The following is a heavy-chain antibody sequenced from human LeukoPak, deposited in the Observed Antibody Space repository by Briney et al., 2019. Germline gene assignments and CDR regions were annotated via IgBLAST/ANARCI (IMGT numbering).Heavy chain of an antibody. Sequence: TGGSLRLSCAASGFTFSTYAMSWVRQAPGKGLEWVSGISGSGSSTFYADSVKGRFTISRDNSKNTLFLQMNSLRAEDTALYYCAKDYRMIAFGGVIGIDAFDIWGQGTMVTVSS. CDR1: GFTFSTYA. V-gene: IGHV3-23*01. CDR2: ISGSGSST. CDR3: AKDYRMIAFGGVIGIDAFDI. J-gene: IGHJ3*02. D-gene: IGHD3-16*02.